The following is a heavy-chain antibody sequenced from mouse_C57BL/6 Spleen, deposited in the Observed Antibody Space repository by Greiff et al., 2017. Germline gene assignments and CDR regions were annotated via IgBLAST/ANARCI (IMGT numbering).Heavy chain of an antibody. Sequence: EVQGVESGGGLVKPGGSLKLSCAASGFTFSSYAMSWVRQTPEKRLEWVATISDGGSYTYYPDNVKGRFTISRDNAKNNLYLQMSHLKSEDTAMYYCARVYGSSYAWYFDVWGTGTTVTVSS. J-gene: IGHJ1*03. V-gene: IGHV5-4*01. CDR2: ISDGGSYT. CDR3: ARVYGSSYAWYFDV. CDR1: GFTFSSYA. D-gene: IGHD1-1*01.